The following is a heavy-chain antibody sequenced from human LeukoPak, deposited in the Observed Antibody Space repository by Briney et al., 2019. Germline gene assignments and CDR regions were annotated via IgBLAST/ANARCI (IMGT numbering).Heavy chain of an antibody. D-gene: IGHD3-22*01. CDR2: INPNSGGT. CDR3: AADPGPFPYYYDSSGYLSFDY. J-gene: IGHJ4*02. V-gene: IGHV1-2*02. CDR1: GYTFTGYY. Sequence: ASVKVSCKASGYTFTGYYMHWVRQAPGQGLEWMGWINPNSGGTNYAQKFQERVTITRDMSTSTAYMELSSLRSEDTAVYYCAADPGPFPYYYDSSGYLSFDYWGQGTLVTVSS.